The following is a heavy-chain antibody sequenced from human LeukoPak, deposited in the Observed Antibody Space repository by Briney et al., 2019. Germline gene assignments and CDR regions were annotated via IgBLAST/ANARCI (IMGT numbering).Heavy chain of an antibody. V-gene: IGHV5-51*01. CDR3: ARRQTWNYDS. J-gene: IGHJ5*01. D-gene: IGHD1-7*01. CDR1: GYCFNTYW. CDR2: IYPDDSDA. Sequence: PGESLKISCKGSGYCFNTYWIAWVRQMPGKGLEWMGIIYPDDSDARYSPSFQGHVAISVDRSISTTYLQWSSLQASDTAMYYCARRQTWNYDSWGQGTLVTVSS.